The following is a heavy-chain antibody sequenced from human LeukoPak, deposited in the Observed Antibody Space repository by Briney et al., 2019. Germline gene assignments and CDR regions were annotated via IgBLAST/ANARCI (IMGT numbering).Heavy chain of an antibody. D-gene: IGHD5-12*01. Sequence: SETLSLTCAVYGGSFSGYYWSWIRQPPGKGLEWIGEINHSGSTNYNPSLKSRVTISVDTSKNQFSLRLSSVTAADTAVYSCARQYSGYDSGGPYFDYWGQGTLVTVSS. J-gene: IGHJ4*02. V-gene: IGHV4-34*01. CDR2: INHSGST. CDR3: ARQYSGYDSGGPYFDY. CDR1: GGSFSGYY.